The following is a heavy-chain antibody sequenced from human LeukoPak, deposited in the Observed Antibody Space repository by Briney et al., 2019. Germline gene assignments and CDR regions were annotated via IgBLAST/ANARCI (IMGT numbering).Heavy chain of an antibody. CDR1: GGSISSSYYY. CDR2: IYYSGST. Sequence: SETLSLTCTVSGGSISSSYYYWGWIRQPPGKGLEWIGSIYYSGSTYYNPSLKSRVTISVDTSKNQFSLKLSSVTAADTAVYYCARLPYSSGWYVYWGQGTLVTVSS. J-gene: IGHJ4*02. CDR3: ARLPYSSGWYVY. V-gene: IGHV4-39*07. D-gene: IGHD6-19*01.